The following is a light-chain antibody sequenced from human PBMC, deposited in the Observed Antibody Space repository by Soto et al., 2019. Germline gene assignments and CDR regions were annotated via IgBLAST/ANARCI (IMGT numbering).Light chain of an antibody. CDR2: DVS. J-gene: IGLJ1*01. V-gene: IGLV2-11*01. CDR1: SSDIGAYDY. CDR3: CSYAGSFIFV. Sequence: QSALTQPASLSGSPGQSITISCTGTSSDIGAYDYVSWYQQYPGKAPKLIIYDVSKRPSGIPDRFFGSKFGNTASLTISGLQAEDEADYYCCSYAGSFIFVFGTGTKVTVL.